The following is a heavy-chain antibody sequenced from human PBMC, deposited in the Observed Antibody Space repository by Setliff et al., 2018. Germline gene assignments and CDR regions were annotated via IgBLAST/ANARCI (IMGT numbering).Heavy chain of an antibody. CDR3: ARDKLPYGVLIGNYMDL. CDR2: MSAMGITF. V-gene: IGHV3-48*01. D-gene: IGHD2-8*01. Sequence: CAASGFNLRTSSMNWVRQAPGKGLEWIAFMSAMGITFYYADSVKGRFTISRDRVKNSLYLQLSRLRVDDTAIYYCARDKLPYGVLIGNYMDLWGKGTTVTVSS. CDR1: GFNLRTSS. J-gene: IGHJ6*03.